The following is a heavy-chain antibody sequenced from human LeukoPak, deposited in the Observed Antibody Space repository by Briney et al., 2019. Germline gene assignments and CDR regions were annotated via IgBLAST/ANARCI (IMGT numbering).Heavy chain of an antibody. V-gene: IGHV3-23*01. D-gene: IGHD3-22*01. CDR3: ARDSSGYSGWFDP. Sequence: PGGSLRLSCAASGFTFSSYAMSLVRQAPGKGLEWVSRISRAGGTTQYAGSVKGRFTISRDNSKNTLSLEMNSLRGEDTAVYYCARDSSGYSGWFDPWGQGTLVSVSS. J-gene: IGHJ5*02. CDR1: GFTFSSYA. CDR2: ISRAGGTT.